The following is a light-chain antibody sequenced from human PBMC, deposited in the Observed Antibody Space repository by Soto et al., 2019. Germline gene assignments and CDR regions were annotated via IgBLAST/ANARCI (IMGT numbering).Light chain of an antibody. Sequence: QSALTQPRSVSGSPGQSVTISCTGTSNDIGNYNYVSWYQQYPGKAPKLIIYDVSKRPSGIPDRFFGSKFGNTASLTISGLQAEDEADYYCCSYAGSFIFVFGTGTKVTVL. CDR2: DVS. J-gene: IGLJ1*01. V-gene: IGLV2-11*01. CDR1: SNDIGNYNY. CDR3: CSYAGSFIFV.